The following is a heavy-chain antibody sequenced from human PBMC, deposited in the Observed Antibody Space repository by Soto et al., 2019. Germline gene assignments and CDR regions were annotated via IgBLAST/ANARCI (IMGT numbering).Heavy chain of an antibody. D-gene: IGHD4-4*01. J-gene: IGHJ6*02. CDR2: IIPIFGTA. V-gene: IGHV1-69*13. CDR1: GGTFSSYA. CDR3: ARKGSGNYGVGYYYYGMDV. Sequence: SVKVSCKASGGTFSSYAISWVRQAPGQGLEWMGGIIPIFGTANYAQKFQGRVTITADESTSTAYMELSSLRSEDTAVYYCARKGSGNYGVGYYYYGMDVWGQGTTVTVSS.